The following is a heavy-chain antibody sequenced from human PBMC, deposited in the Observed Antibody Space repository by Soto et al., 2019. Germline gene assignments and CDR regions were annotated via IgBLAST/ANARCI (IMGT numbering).Heavy chain of an antibody. Sequence: PSETLSLTCTVSGGSIDSSSYYWGWIRQPPGKGLEWIGYIYYSGSTYYNPSLKSRVTISVDTSKNQFSLKLSSVTAADRVVYYCARSRRLTNSYAVDYWGQGTLVTVSS. CDR2: IYYSGST. J-gene: IGHJ4*02. V-gene: IGHV4-39*01. D-gene: IGHD2-2*01. CDR3: ARSRRLTNSYAVDY. CDR1: GGSIDSSSYY.